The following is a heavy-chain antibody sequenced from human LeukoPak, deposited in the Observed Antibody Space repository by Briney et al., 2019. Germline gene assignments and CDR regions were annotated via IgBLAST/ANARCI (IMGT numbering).Heavy chain of an antibody. V-gene: IGHV1-8*01. J-gene: IGHJ5*02. D-gene: IGHD1-26*01. Sequence: ASVKVSCKASGYTFTSYDINWVRQATGQGLEWMGWMNPNSGNTGYAQKFQGRVTMTRNTSISTAYMELSSLRSEDTAVYYCARDIYSATRFDPWGQGTLVTVSS. CDR1: GYTFTSYD. CDR3: ARDIYSATRFDP. CDR2: MNPNSGNT.